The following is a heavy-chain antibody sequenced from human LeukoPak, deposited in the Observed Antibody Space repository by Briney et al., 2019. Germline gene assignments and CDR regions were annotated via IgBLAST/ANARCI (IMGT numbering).Heavy chain of an antibody. V-gene: IGHV4-59*01. CDR1: GGSISSDY. J-gene: IGHJ5*02. CDR3: AKSDNSGWLTWFDP. D-gene: IGHD6-19*01. Sequence: SETLSLTCTVSGGSISSDYWSWIRQPPGKGLEWIGYIYHSGSTNYNPSLKSRVTISVDTSKNQFSLKLSSVTAADTAVYYCAKSDNSGWLTWFDPWGQGTLVTVSS. CDR2: IYHSGST.